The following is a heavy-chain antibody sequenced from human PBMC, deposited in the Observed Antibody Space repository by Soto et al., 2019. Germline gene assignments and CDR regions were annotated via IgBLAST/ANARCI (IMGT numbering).Heavy chain of an antibody. CDR1: GFTFDDYA. CDR3: AKVNGRSSSWPGAGTYFDY. CDR2: ISWNSGSI. D-gene: IGHD6-13*01. Sequence: GGSLRLSCAASGFTFDDYAMHWVRQAPGKGLEWVSGISWNSGSIGYADSVKGRFTISRDNAKNSLYLQMNSLRAEDTALYYCAKVNGRSSSWPGAGTYFDYWGQGTLVTVSS. V-gene: IGHV3-9*01. J-gene: IGHJ4*02.